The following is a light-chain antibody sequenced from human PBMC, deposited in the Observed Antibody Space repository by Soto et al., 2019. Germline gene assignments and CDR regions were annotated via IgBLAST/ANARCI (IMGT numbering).Light chain of an antibody. CDR1: SSNIGIDF. V-gene: IGLV1-51*02. J-gene: IGLJ3*02. CDR2: EDN. CDR3: GAWDISLSGGV. Sequence: QSVLTQPPSVSAAPGQEVTISCSGSSSNIGIDFVSWYQHLPGTALKLLIYEDNKRPSWIPDRFSGSKSGTLATLVITGLQTGDEADYYCGAWDISLSGGVFGGGTKLTVL.